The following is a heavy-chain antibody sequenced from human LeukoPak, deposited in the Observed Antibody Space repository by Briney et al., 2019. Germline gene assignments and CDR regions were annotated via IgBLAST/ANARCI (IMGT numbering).Heavy chain of an antibody. D-gene: IGHD3-22*01. Sequence: GGSLRLSCAASGFTFSSYGMSWVRQAPGKGLEWVSAISGSGGSTYYADSVKGRFTISRDNSKNTLYLQMNSLRAEDTAVYYCARLSGDYYDSSGPDDYWGQGTLVTVSS. J-gene: IGHJ4*02. V-gene: IGHV3-23*01. CDR3: ARLSGDYYDSSGPDDY. CDR2: ISGSGGST. CDR1: GFTFSSYG.